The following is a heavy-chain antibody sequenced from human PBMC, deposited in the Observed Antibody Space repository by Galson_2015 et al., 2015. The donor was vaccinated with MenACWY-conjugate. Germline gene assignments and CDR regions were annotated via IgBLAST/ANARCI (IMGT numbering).Heavy chain of an antibody. CDR3: ARDSRATTVWGLNKRKTIDFYYGMDV. CDR1: GFTVSSSY. J-gene: IGHJ6*02. Sequence: SLRLSCAVSGFTVSSSYMTWVRQAPGKGLEWVSVIYSDGSTYNAESVKGRFTISRDNSKNTVFLQMTSLRAEDTAMYYCARDSRATTVWGLNKRKTIDFYYGMDVWGQGTTVIVSS. D-gene: IGHD3-10*01. CDR2: IYSDGST. V-gene: IGHV3-53*01.